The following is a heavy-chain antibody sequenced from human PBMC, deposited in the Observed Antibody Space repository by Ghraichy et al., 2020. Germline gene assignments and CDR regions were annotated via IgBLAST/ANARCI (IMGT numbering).Heavy chain of an antibody. CDR3: AKSGVPGGYDD. Sequence: GGSLRLSCAASGFTFSAYWMTWARQAPGKGLEWVANIKADGSEKHYADSVKGRFTISRDNVEKSLYVQMNSLRAEDTAVYYCAKSGVPGGYDDWGQGTLLTVSS. D-gene: IGHD2-2*01. J-gene: IGHJ4*02. CDR1: GFTFSAYW. V-gene: IGHV3-7*02. CDR2: IKADGSEK.